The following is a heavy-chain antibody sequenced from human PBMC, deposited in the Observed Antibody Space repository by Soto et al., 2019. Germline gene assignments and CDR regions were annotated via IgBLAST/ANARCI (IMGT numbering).Heavy chain of an antibody. D-gene: IGHD5-18*01. J-gene: IGHJ4*02. CDR1: GYTFTSYA. V-gene: IGHV1-3*01. Sequence: ASVKVSCKASGYTFTSYAMHWVRQTPGQIFDWMGWINVGNGNTKYSQNFQGRVTITRDTSASTAYMELSSLSSEDTAVYYCARGLNGYLHYFDYWGQGTLVTVSS. CDR3: ARGLNGYLHYFDY. CDR2: INVGNGNT.